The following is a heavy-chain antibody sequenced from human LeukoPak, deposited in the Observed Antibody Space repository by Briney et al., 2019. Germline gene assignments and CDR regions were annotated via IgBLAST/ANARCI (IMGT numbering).Heavy chain of an antibody. CDR1: GYTFTGYY. V-gene: IGHV1-2*02. Sequence: ASVKVSCKASGYTFTGYYMHWVRQAPGQGLEWMGWINPNSGGTNYAQKVQGRVTMTRDTSISTAYMELSRLRSDDTAVYYCARETVYSGLDVWGKGTTVTVSS. CDR2: INPNSGGT. CDR3: ARETVYSGLDV. D-gene: IGHD1-26*01. J-gene: IGHJ6*04.